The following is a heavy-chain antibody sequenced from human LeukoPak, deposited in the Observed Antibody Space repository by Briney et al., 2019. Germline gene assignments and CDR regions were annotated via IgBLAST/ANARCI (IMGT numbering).Heavy chain of an antibody. CDR3: ARSPGHRGYDY. Sequence: GSLRLSCAASGFTFSTYAMSWVRQAPGKGLEWIGYIYYSGSTNYNPSLESRVTMSIDTSNNQFSLKLASVTATDTAVYYCARSPGHRGYDYWGQGTLVTVSS. CDR2: IYYSGST. CDR1: GFTFSTYA. D-gene: IGHD3-22*01. V-gene: IGHV4-59*01. J-gene: IGHJ4*02.